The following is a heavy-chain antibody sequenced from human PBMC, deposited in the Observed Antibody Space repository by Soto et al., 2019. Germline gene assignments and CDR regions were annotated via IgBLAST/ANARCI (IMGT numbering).Heavy chain of an antibody. V-gene: IGHV4-30-4*01. CDR2: IYYSGNT. J-gene: IGHJ4*02. CDR3: AREGGESSDGIYYFDS. Sequence: SETLSLTCTVSVVSTSSDNYWSWIRQPPGKGLEWIGHIYYSGNTDYNPSLKSRLAISIDTSKNQFSLKLSSVTAADTAVYFCAREGGESSDGIYYFDSWGQGSLVTVSS. CDR1: VVSTSSDNY. D-gene: IGHD3-3*02.